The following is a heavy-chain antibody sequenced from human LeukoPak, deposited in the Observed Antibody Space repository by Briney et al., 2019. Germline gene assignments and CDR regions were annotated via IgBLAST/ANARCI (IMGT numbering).Heavy chain of an antibody. V-gene: IGHV1-46*01. D-gene: IGHD3-22*01. CDR2: INPSGGST. J-gene: IGHJ4*02. CDR3: ARGGYYYDSSGYYTPFDY. Sequence: ASVKVSCKASGYTFTSYYMHWVRQAPGQGLEWMGIINPSGGSTSYAQKFQGRVTMTRDMSTSTVYTELSSLRSEDTAVYYCARGGYYYDSSGYYTPFDYWGQGTLVTVSS. CDR1: GYTFTSYY.